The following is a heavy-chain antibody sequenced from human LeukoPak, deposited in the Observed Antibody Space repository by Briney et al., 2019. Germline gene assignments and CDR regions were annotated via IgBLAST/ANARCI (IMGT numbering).Heavy chain of an antibody. CDR1: GGTFSSYA. CDR3: ARDFDY. V-gene: IGHV1-18*01. J-gene: IGHJ4*02. Sequence: ASVKVSCKASGGTFSSYAISWVRQAPGQGLEWMGWISGYSGDTDYAQKLQGRVTITTDTSTTTVYMELRSLRSYDTAVYYCARDFDYWGQGTLVTVSS. CDR2: ISGYSGDT.